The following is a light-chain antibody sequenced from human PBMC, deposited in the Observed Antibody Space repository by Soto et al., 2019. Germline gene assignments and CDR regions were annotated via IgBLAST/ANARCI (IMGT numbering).Light chain of an antibody. J-gene: IGLJ2*01. CDR3: SSYTAGSTVV. CDR1: RDDVGGYDY. V-gene: IGLV2-14*01. Sequence: QSALTQPASVSGSPGQSITISCSGTRDDVGGYDYVSWYQQHPGKAPKLIIFEVNYRPSGVSNRFSASKSGNTASLTISGLQTEDEADYYCSSYTAGSTVVFGGGTKLTVL. CDR2: EVN.